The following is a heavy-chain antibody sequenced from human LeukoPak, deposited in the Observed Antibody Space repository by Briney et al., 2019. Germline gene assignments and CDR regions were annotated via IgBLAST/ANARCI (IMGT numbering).Heavy chain of an antibody. J-gene: IGHJ4*02. CDR3: ARDRDYYDSSGYYLDY. Sequence: SVKVSCKASGGTFSSYAVSWVRQAPGQGLEWMGGIIPIFGTANYAQKFRGRVTITTDESTSTAYMELSSLRSEDTAVYYCARDRDYYDSSGYYLDYWGQGTLVTVSS. CDR1: GGTFSSYA. CDR2: IIPIFGTA. V-gene: IGHV1-69*05. D-gene: IGHD3-22*01.